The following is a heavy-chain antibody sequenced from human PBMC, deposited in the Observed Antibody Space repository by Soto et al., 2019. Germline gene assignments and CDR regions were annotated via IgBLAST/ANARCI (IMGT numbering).Heavy chain of an antibody. J-gene: IGHJ5*02. V-gene: IGHV1-18*01. Sequence: GASVKVSCKASGYTFTRSGISWVRQAPGQGLEWMGWISAYNGNTNYAQKLQGRVTMTTDTSTSTAYMELRSLRSDVTAVYYCARVKGSGYHNWFDPWGQGTLVTVSS. CDR2: ISAYNGNT. CDR1: GYTFTRSG. CDR3: ARVKGSGYHNWFDP. D-gene: IGHD3-22*01.